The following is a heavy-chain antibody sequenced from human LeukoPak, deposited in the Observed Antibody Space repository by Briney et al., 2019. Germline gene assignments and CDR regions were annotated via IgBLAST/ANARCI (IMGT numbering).Heavy chain of an antibody. D-gene: IGHD3-22*01. CDR1: GGSISSGGYY. V-gene: IGHV4-31*03. CDR3: ALTNYYDSSGYYANWFDP. CDR2: IYYSGST. J-gene: IGHJ5*02. Sequence: PSETLSLTCTVSGGSISSGGYYWSWIRLHPGKGLEWIGYIYYSGSTYYNPSLKSRVTISVDTSKNQFSLKLSSVTAADTAVYYCALTNYYDSSGYYANWFDPWGQGTLVTVSS.